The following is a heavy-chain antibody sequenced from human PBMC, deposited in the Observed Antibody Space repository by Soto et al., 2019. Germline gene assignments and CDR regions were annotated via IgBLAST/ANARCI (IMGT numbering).Heavy chain of an antibody. CDR3: ARYIPGVRYYGMDV. D-gene: IGHD2-2*01. CDR1: GFTFSSYS. J-gene: IGHJ6*02. CDR2: ISSSSSSI. Sequence: GGSLRLSCAASGFTFSSYSMNWVRQAPGKGLEWVSSISSSSSSIYYADSVKGRFTISRDNSRNTLFLEMYSLRAEDTAVYYCARYIPGVRYYGMDVWGQGTTVTVSS. V-gene: IGHV3-21*04.